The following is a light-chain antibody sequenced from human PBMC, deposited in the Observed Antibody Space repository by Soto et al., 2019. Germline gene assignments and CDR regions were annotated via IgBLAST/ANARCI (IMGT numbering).Light chain of an antibody. CDR3: QQYNSYWT. CDR2: DAS. J-gene: IGKJ1*01. V-gene: IGKV1-5*01. Sequence: DIQMTQSPSTLSASVGDRVTITCRASQSISVWLAWYQQKAGKAPKLLIYDASSLESGVPSRFSGRGSGTEFTLTISSLQPDDFATYYCQQYNSYWTFGQGTKVDIK. CDR1: QSISVW.